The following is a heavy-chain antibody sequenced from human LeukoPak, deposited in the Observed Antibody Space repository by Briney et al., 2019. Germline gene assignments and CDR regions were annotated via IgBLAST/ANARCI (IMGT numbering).Heavy chain of an antibody. CDR3: ARDSPAGTSWRSEPTFDY. V-gene: IGHV3-7*04. CDR2: IKEEGRTT. J-gene: IGHJ4*02. CDR1: GFSFSSFW. D-gene: IGHD2-2*01. Sequence: GGSLRLSCAASGFSFSSFWMSWVRQAPGKGLEWVADIKEEGRTTYYVDSVKGRFTISRDNAKNTLYLQTKSLRAEGTAVYNCARDSPAGTSWRSEPTFDYWGQGTLVTVTS.